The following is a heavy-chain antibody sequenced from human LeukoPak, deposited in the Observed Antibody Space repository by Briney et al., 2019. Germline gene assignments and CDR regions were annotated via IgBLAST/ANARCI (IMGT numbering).Heavy chain of an antibody. V-gene: IGHV4-38-2*02. CDR2: IYHTETT. CDR1: GYSISSGYY. Sequence: SETLSLTCAVSGYSISSGYYWGWIRQPPGRGLEWIGSIYHTETTHYNPSLKSRVTISEDTSRNQFSLKLSSVTAADTAVYYCARDRGSSGWFDFDYWGQGTLVTVSS. J-gene: IGHJ4*02. D-gene: IGHD6-19*01. CDR3: ARDRGSSGWFDFDY.